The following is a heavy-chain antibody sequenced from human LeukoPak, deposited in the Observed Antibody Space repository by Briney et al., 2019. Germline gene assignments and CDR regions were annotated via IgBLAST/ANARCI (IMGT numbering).Heavy chain of an antibody. J-gene: IGHJ4*02. Sequence: GGSLRPSCAASGFTFSTYWMSWVRQAPGKGLEWVANIKQHGSETYYVDSVRGRFTVSRDDAKSSLFLQMNSLRAEDTAVYYCASALGAHYFGSWGQGTLVTVSS. CDR2: IKQHGSET. D-gene: IGHD1-26*01. CDR3: ASALGAHYFGS. V-gene: IGHV3-7*05. CDR1: GFTFSTYW.